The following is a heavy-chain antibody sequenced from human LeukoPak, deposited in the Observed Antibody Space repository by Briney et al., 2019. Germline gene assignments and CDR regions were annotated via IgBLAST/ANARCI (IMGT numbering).Heavy chain of an antibody. J-gene: IGHJ6*02. D-gene: IGHD5-12*01. Sequence: GASVKVSCKASGYTFTSYDINWMRQATGQGLEWMGWMNPNRGNTGYAQKFQGRVTMTRNTSISTAYMELSSLTSEDTAVYYCARGLVWDRVATRASDYYYGMDVWGQETTVTVSS. CDR2: MNPNRGNT. CDR1: GYTFTSYD. CDR3: ARGLVWDRVATRASDYYYGMDV. V-gene: IGHV1-8*01.